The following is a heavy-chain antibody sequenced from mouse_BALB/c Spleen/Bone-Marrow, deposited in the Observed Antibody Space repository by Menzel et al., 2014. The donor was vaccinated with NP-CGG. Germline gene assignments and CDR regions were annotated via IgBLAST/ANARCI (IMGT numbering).Heavy chain of an antibody. D-gene: IGHD1-1*01. V-gene: IGHV5-6-3*01. CDR3: GCACCGSWYRYFDV. CDR1: GFTFSDYG. CDR2: INSNGGST. Sequence: EVMLVESGGGLVQPGGSLKLSCAASGFTFSDYGMSWVRQTPDKRLELVANINSNGGSTYYVDSVMGRFTISRDNAKNPLLLQKSKLKSEETGMYYCGCACCGSWYRYFDVWGAGTSVTVSS. J-gene: IGHJ1*01.